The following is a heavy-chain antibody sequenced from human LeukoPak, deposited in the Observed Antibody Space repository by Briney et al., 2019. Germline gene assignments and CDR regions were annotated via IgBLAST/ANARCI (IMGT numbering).Heavy chain of an antibody. D-gene: IGHD3-22*01. V-gene: IGHV4-59*11. CDR1: GGSISSHY. J-gene: IGHJ4*02. CDR2: IYYSGST. CDR3: ARRSGVLDSRDSRYYFDH. Sequence: SETLSLTCIVSGGSISSHYWSWIRQPPGKGLEYIGYIYYSGSTDYNPSLKSPVTISLDTSKNQFSLNLTSVTTADTGVYYCARRSGVLDSRDSRYYFDHWGQGTLVTVSS.